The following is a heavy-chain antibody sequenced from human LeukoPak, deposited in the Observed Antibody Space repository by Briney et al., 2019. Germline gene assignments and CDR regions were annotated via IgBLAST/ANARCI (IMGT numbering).Heavy chain of an antibody. CDR1: GGTFISYA. CDR2: IIPILGIA. CDR3: ARDGPYGGNYYYYYYGMDV. D-gene: IGHD4-23*01. Sequence: SVKVSCKASGGTFISYAISWVRQAPGQGLEWMGRIIPILGIAKYAQKFQGRVTITADKSTSTAYMELSSLRSEDTAVYYCARDGPYGGNYYYYYYGMDVWGQGTTVTVSS. J-gene: IGHJ6*02. V-gene: IGHV1-69*04.